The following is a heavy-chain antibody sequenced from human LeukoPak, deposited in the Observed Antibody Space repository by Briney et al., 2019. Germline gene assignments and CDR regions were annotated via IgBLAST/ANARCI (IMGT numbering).Heavy chain of an antibody. CDR1: GFTFSSYS. J-gene: IGHJ6*02. V-gene: IGHV3-21*01. D-gene: IGHD3-10*01. CDR3: ARDARYGSGSYYSPRGDYGMDV. CDR2: ISSSSSYI. Sequence: PGGSLRLSCAASGFTFSSYSMNWVRQAPGKGLEWVSSISSSSSYIYYADSVKGRFTISRDNAKNSLYLQMNSLRAEDTAVYYCARDARYGSGSYYSPRGDYGMDVWGQGTTVTVSS.